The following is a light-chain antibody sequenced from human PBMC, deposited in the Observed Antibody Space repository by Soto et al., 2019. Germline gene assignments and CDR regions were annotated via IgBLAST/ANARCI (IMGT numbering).Light chain of an antibody. CDR2: GAF. Sequence: EIVLTQSPGTLSLSPGERATLSCRASQSVSSNYLAWYQQKPGQAPRLLIYGAFSRATGIPDWFSGSGSGTDFTLNISRLEPEDCAVYYCQQYGSSPGTFGQGTKVEIK. V-gene: IGKV3-20*01. CDR1: QSVSSNY. J-gene: IGKJ1*01. CDR3: QQYGSSPGT.